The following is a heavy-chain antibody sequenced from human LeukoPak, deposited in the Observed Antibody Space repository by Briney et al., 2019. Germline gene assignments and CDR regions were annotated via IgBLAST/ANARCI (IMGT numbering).Heavy chain of an antibody. D-gene: IGHD5-12*01. CDR2: ITDAVGST. CDR1: GFTFSSSS. Sequence: LTGGSLRLSCAASGFTFSSSSISWVRQAPGKGLEWASAITDAVGSTHYADSVKGRFTISSDNSKNTVYLQMNSLRPEDMAVYYCAKEIFSGLLYIDYWGQGTLVTVSS. V-gene: IGHV3-23*01. CDR3: AKEIFSGLLYIDY. J-gene: IGHJ4*02.